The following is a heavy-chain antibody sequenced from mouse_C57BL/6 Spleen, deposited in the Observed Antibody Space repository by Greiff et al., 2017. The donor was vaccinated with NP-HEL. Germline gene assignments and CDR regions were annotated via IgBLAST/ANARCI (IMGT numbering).Heavy chain of an antibody. CDR2: IDPEDGDT. CDR1: GFNIKDYY. J-gene: IGHJ3*01. Sequence: EVQLQQSGAELVRPGASVKLSCTASGFNIKDYYMHWVKQRPEQGLEWIGRIDPEDGDTEYAPKFQGKATMTADTSSNTAYLQLSSLTSEDTAVYYCTRHGYDGAWCAYWGQGTLVTVSA. D-gene: IGHD2-2*01. V-gene: IGHV14-1*01. CDR3: TRHGYDGAWCAY.